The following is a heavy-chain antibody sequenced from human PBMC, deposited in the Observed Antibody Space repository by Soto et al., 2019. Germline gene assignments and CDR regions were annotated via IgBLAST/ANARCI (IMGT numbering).Heavy chain of an antibody. J-gene: IGHJ6*04. CDR1: GFTFSSYA. D-gene: IGHD3-3*01. CDR3: AREYDFWSMYYYYGMDV. V-gene: IGHV3-30-3*01. Sequence: QVQLVESGGGVVQPGRSLRLSCAASGFTFSSYAMHWVRQAPGKGLEWVAVISYDGSNKYYADSVKGRFTISRDNSKNTLYLQMNSLRAEDTAVYYCAREYDFWSMYYYYGMDVWGKGTTVTVSS. CDR2: ISYDGSNK.